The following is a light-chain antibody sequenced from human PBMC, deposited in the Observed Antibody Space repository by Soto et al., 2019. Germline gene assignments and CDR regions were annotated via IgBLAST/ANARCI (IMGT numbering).Light chain of an antibody. Sequence: EIVLTQSPATLSLSPGESATLSCRASRSVSNYLAWYQQKPGQAPRLLIYDASSRPTDIPARFSGSGSGTDFTLTISSLQSEDFAVYYCQQYNNWPPTFGGGTKVEIK. CDR2: DAS. J-gene: IGKJ4*01. V-gene: IGKV3-11*01. CDR3: QQYNNWPPT. CDR1: RSVSNY.